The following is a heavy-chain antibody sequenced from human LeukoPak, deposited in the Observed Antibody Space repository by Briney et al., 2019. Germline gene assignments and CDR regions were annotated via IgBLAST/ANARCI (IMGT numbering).Heavy chain of an antibody. CDR1: GFTFSSYA. CDR3: AKLTSRIVVVVAAIDY. V-gene: IGHV3-23*01. CDR2: TSGSGGST. D-gene: IGHD2-15*01. Sequence: PGGSLRLSCAASGFTFSSYAMSWVRQAPGKGLEWVSATSGSGGSTYYADSVKGRFTISRDNSKNTLYLQMNSLRAEDTAVYYCAKLTSRIVVVVAAIDYWGPGTLVTVSS. J-gene: IGHJ4*02.